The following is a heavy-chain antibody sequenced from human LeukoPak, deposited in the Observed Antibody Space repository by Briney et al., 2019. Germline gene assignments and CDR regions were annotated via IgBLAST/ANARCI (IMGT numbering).Heavy chain of an antibody. J-gene: IGHJ4*02. CDR1: SGSFSGHY. CDR2: INHSGRI. D-gene: IGHD2-15*01. Sequence: SETLSLTCAVYSGSFSGHYWTWIRQPPGKGLEWIGEINHSGRINYNPSLESRVTMSVGTSKNQFSLKLNSVIAADTAVYYCARGSYCSGGTCYSGPDDYWGQGILVTVSS. V-gene: IGHV4-34*01. CDR3: ARGSYCSGGTCYSGPDDY.